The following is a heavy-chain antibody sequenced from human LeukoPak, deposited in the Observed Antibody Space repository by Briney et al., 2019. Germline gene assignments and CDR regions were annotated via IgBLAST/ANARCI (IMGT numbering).Heavy chain of an antibody. CDR2: ISRGGNSI. CDR3: ARDQYLDY. V-gene: IGHV3-11*01. CDR1: GITFSDYY. Sequence: GGSLRLSCAASGITFSDYYMSWIRQAPGKGLEWVSSISRGGNSIYYTDSVKGRFTISRDNAKNSLYLQMNSLRAEDTAIYYCARDQYLDYRGQGTLVTVSS. J-gene: IGHJ4*02.